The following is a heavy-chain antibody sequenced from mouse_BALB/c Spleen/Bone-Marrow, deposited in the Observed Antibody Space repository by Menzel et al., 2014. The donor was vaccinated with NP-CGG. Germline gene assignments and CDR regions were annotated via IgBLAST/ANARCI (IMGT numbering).Heavy chain of an antibody. CDR3: APYYYGSSLFAY. V-gene: IGHV14-3*02. CDR1: GFNIKDTY. Sequence: EVQLQQSGAEIVKPGAPVKLSCTASGFNIKDTYMHWVKQRPEQGLEWIGRIDPANGNTKYDPKFQGKATITADTSSNTAYLQLSSLTSEDTAVYYCAPYYYGSSLFAYWGQGTLVTVSA. J-gene: IGHJ3*01. CDR2: IDPANGNT. D-gene: IGHD1-1*01.